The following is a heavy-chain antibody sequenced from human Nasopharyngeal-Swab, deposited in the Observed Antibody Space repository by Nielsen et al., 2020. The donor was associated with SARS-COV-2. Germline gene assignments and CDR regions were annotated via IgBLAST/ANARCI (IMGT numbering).Heavy chain of an antibody. D-gene: IGHD2-15*01. CDR2: ISSSSGYI. CDR3: AREPVVVAAAPSYGMDV. J-gene: IGHJ6*02. V-gene: IGHV3-21*01. Sequence: VRQAPGKGLEWVSSISSSSGYIYYAGSVKGRFTISRDNAKNSLYLQMNSLRAEDTAVYYCAREPVVVAAAPSYGMDVWGQGTTVTVSS.